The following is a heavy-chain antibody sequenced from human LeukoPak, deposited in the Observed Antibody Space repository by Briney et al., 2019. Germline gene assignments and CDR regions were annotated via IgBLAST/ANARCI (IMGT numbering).Heavy chain of an antibody. CDR1: GYTFTSCD. V-gene: IGHV1-18*01. D-gene: IGHD3-22*01. CDR2: ISAYNGNT. CDR3: ARVSYYDSSGSQAFDI. Sequence: ASVKVSCKASGYTFTSCDINWVRQAPGQGLEWMGWISAYNGNTNYAQKLQSRVTMTTDTSTSTAYMELRSLRSDDTAVYYCARVSYYDSSGSQAFDIWGQGTMVTVSS. J-gene: IGHJ3*02.